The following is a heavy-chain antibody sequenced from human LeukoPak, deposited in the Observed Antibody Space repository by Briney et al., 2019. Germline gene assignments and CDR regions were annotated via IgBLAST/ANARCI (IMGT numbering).Heavy chain of an antibody. CDR3: ARQVSSSWYRDYYYYYYMDV. V-gene: IGHV1-8*03. CDR1: GYTFTSYD. D-gene: IGHD6-13*01. Sequence: ASVKVSCKASGYTFTSYDTNWVRQATGQGLEWMGWMNPNSGNTGYAQKFQGRVTITRNTSISTAYMELSSLRSEDTAVYYCARQVSSSWYRDYYYYYYMDVWGKGTTVTVSS. CDR2: MNPNSGNT. J-gene: IGHJ6*03.